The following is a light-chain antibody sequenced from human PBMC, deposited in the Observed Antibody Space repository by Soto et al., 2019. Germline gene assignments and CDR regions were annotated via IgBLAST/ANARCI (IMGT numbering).Light chain of an antibody. CDR1: SSNIGNNY. J-gene: IGLJ2*01. V-gene: IGLV1-51*01. Sequence: QSVLTQPPSVSAAPGQKVTISCSGSSSNIGNNYVSWYQQLPGTAPKLLIYDNNKRPSGIPDRFSGSKSGTSATLGITGLQTGDEADYYCGTWDSSPSAGAVFGGGTKLTVL. CDR3: GTWDSSPSAGAV. CDR2: DNN.